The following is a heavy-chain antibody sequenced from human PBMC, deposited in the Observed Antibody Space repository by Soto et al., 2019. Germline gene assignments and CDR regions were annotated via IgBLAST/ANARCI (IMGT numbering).Heavy chain of an antibody. Sequence: EVQLGESGGGLVQPGGSLRLSCAASGFTFSTYWMTWVRRPPGKGLEWVANLDQDGSERYYVDSVRGRFTISRDNAKNSLYLQMNRLRAEDTGVYYCVCGGNFFVYWGQGTLVTVSP. V-gene: IGHV3-7*01. CDR2: LDQDGSER. D-gene: IGHD3-16*01. CDR1: GFTFSTYW. CDR3: VCGGNFFVY. J-gene: IGHJ4*02.